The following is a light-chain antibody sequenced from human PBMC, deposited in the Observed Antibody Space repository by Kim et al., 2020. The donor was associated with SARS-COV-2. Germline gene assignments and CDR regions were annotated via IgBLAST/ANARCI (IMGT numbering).Light chain of an antibody. Sequence: ASVGDRLTIPCRASQDIRNYFALFQQKPAKGSQSLLYAASSLQSEVPSKFSGSGSGPEFTLPINSLQPEDFATYYSQQYNSYPWTFGQGTKVDIK. CDR2: AAS. CDR3: QQYNSYPWT. J-gene: IGKJ1*01. CDR1: QDIRNY. V-gene: IGKV1-16*02.